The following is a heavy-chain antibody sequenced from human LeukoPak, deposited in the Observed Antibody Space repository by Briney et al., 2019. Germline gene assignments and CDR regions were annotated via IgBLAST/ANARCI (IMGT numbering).Heavy chain of an antibody. J-gene: IGHJ4*02. D-gene: IGHD6-13*01. CDR1: GFAFSTYD. V-gene: IGHV3-13*01. CDR2: IGTAGDT. Sequence: GGSLRLSCAASGFAFSTYDMHWVRQATGKGLEWVSAIGTAGDTYYPGSVKGRFTISRENAKNSLYLQMNSLRADDTAVYYCVRQGGSSSWYGYFDYWGQGILVTVSS. CDR3: VRQGGSSSWYGYFDY.